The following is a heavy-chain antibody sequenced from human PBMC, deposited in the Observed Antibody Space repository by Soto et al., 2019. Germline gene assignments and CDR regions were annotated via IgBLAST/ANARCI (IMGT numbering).Heavy chain of an antibody. J-gene: IGHJ5*02. CDR1: GGSFSGYY. D-gene: IGHD2-2*01. CDR3: ARVVEVVVPAAKTNWFDP. Sequence: SETPSLTCAVYGGSFSGYYWSWIRQPPGKGLEWIGEINHSGSTNYNPSLKSRVTISVDTSKNQFSVKLSSVTAADTAVYYCARVVEVVVPAAKTNWFDPWGQGTLVTVSS. CDR2: INHSGST. V-gene: IGHV4-34*01.